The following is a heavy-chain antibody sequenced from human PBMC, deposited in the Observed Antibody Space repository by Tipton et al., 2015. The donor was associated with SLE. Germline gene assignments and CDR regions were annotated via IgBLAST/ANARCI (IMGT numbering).Heavy chain of an antibody. Sequence: SLRLSCAASGFTFSNYWMHWVRQAPGKGLVWVSRSNSDGSDTSYADSVKGRFTISRDNAKNTLYLQMNSLRAEDTAVYYCARSEMATITYWGQGTLVTVPS. CDR2: SNSDGSDT. CDR3: ARSEMATITY. J-gene: IGHJ4*02. D-gene: IGHD5-24*01. V-gene: IGHV3-74*01. CDR1: GFTFSNYW.